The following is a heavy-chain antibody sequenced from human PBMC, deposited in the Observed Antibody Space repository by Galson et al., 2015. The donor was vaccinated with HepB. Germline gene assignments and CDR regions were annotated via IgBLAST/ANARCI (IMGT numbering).Heavy chain of an antibody. D-gene: IGHD6-19*01. V-gene: IGHV3-15*01. Sequence: SLRLSCAASGFTFSNAWMSWVRQAPGKGLEWVGRIKSKTDGGTTDYAAPVKGRFTISRDDSKNTLYLQMNSLKTEDTAVYYCTTVRSSGWYDGGPRAYGMDCWGHGPRVTVSS. CDR2: IKSKTDGGTT. CDR3: TTVRSSGWYDGGPRAYGMDC. CDR1: GFTFSNAW. J-gene: IGHJ6*02.